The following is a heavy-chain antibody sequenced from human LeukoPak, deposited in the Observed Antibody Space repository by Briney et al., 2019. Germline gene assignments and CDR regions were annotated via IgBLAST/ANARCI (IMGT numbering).Heavy chain of an antibody. V-gene: IGHV3-23*01. CDR3: AKELSVGYYDSSGYFFFSPHPWDY. Sequence: GGSLRLSCAASGFTFSSYAMSWVRQAPGKGLEWVSAISGSGGSTYYADSVKGRFTISRDNSKNTLYLQMNSLRAEDTAVYYCAKELSVGYYDSSGYFFFSPHPWDYWGQGTLVTVSS. J-gene: IGHJ4*02. CDR2: ISGSGGST. D-gene: IGHD3-22*01. CDR1: GFTFSSYA.